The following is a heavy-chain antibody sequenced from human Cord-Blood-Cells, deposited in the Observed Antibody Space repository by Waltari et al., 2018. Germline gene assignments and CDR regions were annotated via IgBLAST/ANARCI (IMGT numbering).Heavy chain of an antibody. CDR1: GFTFICYA. D-gene: IGHD6-25*01. J-gene: IGHJ6*02. CDR2: ISYDGSNK. CDR3: ARSGYGGMDV. Sequence: QVQLVEYGGGVVQPGRSLRFSCAASGFTFICYATSWVRQAPGKGLDWVAVISYDGSNKYYADSVKGRFTISRDNSKNTLYLQMNSLRAEDTAVYYCARSGYGGMDVWGQGTTVTVSS. V-gene: IGHV3-30-3*01.